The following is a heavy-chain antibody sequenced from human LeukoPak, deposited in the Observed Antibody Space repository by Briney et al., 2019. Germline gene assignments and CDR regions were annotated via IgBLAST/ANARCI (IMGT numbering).Heavy chain of an antibody. CDR3: AKQLGYCSDGSCYFPY. D-gene: IGHD2-15*01. Sequence: GGSLRLSCAASGFSVSNNYMSWVRQAPGKGLEWVSAISNNGGYTYYADSVQGRFTISRDNSKSTLCLQMNSLRAEDTAVYYCAKQLGYCSDGSCYFPYWGQGTLVTVSS. CDR2: ISNNGGYT. J-gene: IGHJ4*02. CDR1: GFSVSNNY. V-gene: IGHV3-23*01.